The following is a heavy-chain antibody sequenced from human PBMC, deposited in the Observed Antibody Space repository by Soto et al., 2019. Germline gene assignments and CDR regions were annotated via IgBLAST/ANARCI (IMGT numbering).Heavy chain of an antibody. V-gene: IGHV3-7*01. CDR3: AREITIFGSADAFDI. D-gene: IGHD3-3*01. J-gene: IGHJ3*02. Sequence: SLRLSCAASGFTFSSYWMSWVRQAPGKGLEWVANIKQDGSEKYYVDSVKGRFTISRDNAKNSLYLQMNSLRAEDTAVYYCAREITIFGSADAFDIWGQGTMVTVSS. CDR1: GFTFSSYW. CDR2: IKQDGSEK.